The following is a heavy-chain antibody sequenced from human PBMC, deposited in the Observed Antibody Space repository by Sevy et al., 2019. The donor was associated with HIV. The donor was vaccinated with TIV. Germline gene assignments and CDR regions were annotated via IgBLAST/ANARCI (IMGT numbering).Heavy chain of an antibody. CDR1: GFSFNKYG. J-gene: IGHJ5*02. Sequence: GGSLRLSCAASGFSFNKYGMHWVRQAPGKGLEWISDISGTGGRTNYADSVVGRFTISRDNSKNTLYLQMNSLRAEDTAIYYCARDGYNWIPFDRWGQGTLVTVSS. D-gene: IGHD1-20*01. V-gene: IGHV3-23*01. CDR3: ARDGYNWIPFDR. CDR2: ISGTGGRT.